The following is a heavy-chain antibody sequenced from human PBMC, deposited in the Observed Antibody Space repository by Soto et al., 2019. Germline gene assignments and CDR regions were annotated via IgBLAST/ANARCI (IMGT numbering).Heavy chain of an antibody. CDR1: GYSFTSYW. V-gene: IGHV5-10-1*01. J-gene: IGHJ6*02. CDR2: IDPSDSYT. CDR3: ARHSGSGPHARLYGMDV. D-gene: IGHD1-26*01. Sequence: PGESLKISCKGSGYSFTSYWISWVRQMPGKGLEWMGRIDPSDSYTNYSPSFQGHVTISADKSISTAYLQWSSLKASDTAMYYCARHSGSGPHARLYGMDVWGQGTTVTVSS.